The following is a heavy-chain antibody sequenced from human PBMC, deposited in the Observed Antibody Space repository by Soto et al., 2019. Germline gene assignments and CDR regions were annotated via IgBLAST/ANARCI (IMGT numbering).Heavy chain of an antibody. J-gene: IGHJ6*02. CDR3: ARVTRGDYLLAFSFRGMDV. Sequence: QVQLQQWGAGLLKPSETLSLTCAVYGGSFSGYYWSWIRQPPGKGLEWIGEINHSGNTNDNPSLKSRVTTSVDTSKKQFSLKLSSVTAADTAVYYCARVTRGDYLLAFSFRGMDVWGQGTTVTVSS. D-gene: IGHD4-17*01. V-gene: IGHV4-34*01. CDR1: GGSFSGYY. CDR2: INHSGNT.